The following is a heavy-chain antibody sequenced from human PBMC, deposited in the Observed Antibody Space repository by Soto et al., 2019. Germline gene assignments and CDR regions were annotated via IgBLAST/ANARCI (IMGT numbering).Heavy chain of an antibody. V-gene: IGHV4-4*02. J-gene: IGHJ4*02. CDR3: ASRDPGTSVDY. D-gene: IGHD1-7*01. CDR2: IYRTGST. CDR1: GGSFTSNNW. Sequence: PSETLSLTCAVSGGSFTSNNWWTRVRQPPGQGLEWIGEIYRTGSTNYNPSLKSRVTISLDKSENQFPLKVTSLTAADTAVYYCASRDPGTSVDYWGQGTLVTVSS.